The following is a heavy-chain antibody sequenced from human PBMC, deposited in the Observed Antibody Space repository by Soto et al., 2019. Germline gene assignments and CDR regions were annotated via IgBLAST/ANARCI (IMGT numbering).Heavy chain of an antibody. CDR2: IIPTIGKA. Sequence: GASVKVSCKASGGTFSSYAISWVRQAPGQGLEWMGGIIPTIGKANYAQKFQGRVTITTDTSTSTAYMELSSLRSDDTAVYYCARDITGATGDYWGQGTLVTVSS. V-gene: IGHV1-69*10. CDR1: GGTFSSYA. CDR3: ARDITGATGDY. J-gene: IGHJ4*02. D-gene: IGHD1-26*01.